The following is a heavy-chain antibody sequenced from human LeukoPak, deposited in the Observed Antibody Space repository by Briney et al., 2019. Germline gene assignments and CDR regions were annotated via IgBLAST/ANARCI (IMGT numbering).Heavy chain of an antibody. CDR2: INPSGGRT. CDR1: GYTFTSYY. Sequence: ASVKVSCKASGYTFTSYYMHWVRQAPGQGLEWMGIINPSGGRTSYAQKFQGRVTMTRDTSTSTVYMELSSLRSEDTAVYYCARGYSSSWPSTSQYYFDYWGQGTLVTVSS. D-gene: IGHD6-13*01. J-gene: IGHJ4*02. CDR3: ARGYSSSWPSTSQYYFDY. V-gene: IGHV1-46*01.